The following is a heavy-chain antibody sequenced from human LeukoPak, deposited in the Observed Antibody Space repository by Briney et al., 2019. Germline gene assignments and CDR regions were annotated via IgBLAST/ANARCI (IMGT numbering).Heavy chain of an antibody. D-gene: IGHD6-13*01. CDR3: ARQESSSWYGGRNYYYYYMDV. Sequence: SETLSLTCTVSGGSISTYYWSWIRQPPGKGLEWIGEINHSGSTNYNPSLKSRVTISVDTSKNQFSLKLSSVTAADTAVYYCARQESSSWYGGRNYYYYYMDVWGKGTTVTISS. CDR1: GGSISTYY. J-gene: IGHJ6*03. CDR2: INHSGST. V-gene: IGHV4-59*08.